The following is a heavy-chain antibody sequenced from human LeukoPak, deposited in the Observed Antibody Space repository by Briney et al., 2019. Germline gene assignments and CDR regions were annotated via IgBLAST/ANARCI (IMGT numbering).Heavy chain of an antibody. Sequence: SETLSLTCAVYGGSFSGYYWSWIRQPPGKGLEWIGEINYSGSTNYNPSLKSRVTISVDTSKNQFSLKLSSVTAADTAVYYCARGTDYYGSGSYSNTNWFDPWGQGTLVTVSS. CDR3: ARGTDYYGSGSYSNTNWFDP. D-gene: IGHD3-10*01. J-gene: IGHJ5*02. V-gene: IGHV4-34*01. CDR1: GGSFSGYY. CDR2: INYSGST.